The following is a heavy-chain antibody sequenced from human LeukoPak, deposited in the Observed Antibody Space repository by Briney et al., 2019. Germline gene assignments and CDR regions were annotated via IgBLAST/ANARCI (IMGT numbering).Heavy chain of an antibody. CDR2: INPNSGDT. CDR1: GYTFTGYY. J-gene: IGHJ3*02. Sequence: APVTVSCKASGYTFTGYYMHWVRQAPGQGLEWMGWINPNSGDTNFAQKFQGWVTMTRDTSISTAYMELRRLKSDDTAVYYCARDLRFGESDSFDIWGQGTMVTVSS. D-gene: IGHD3-10*01. V-gene: IGHV1-2*04. CDR3: ARDLRFGESDSFDI.